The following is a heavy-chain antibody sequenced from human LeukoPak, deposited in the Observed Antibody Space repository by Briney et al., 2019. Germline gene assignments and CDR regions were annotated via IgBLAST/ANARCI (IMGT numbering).Heavy chain of an antibody. CDR1: GYTFTSYD. CDR2: MNPNSGNT. CDR3: ARALYNYGGNPFGYYMDV. Sequence: APVKVSCKASGYTFTSYDINWVRQATGQGLEWMGWMNPNSGNTGYAQKFQGRVTMTRNTSISTAYKEPSSLRSEDTAVYYCARALYNYGGNPFGYYMDVWGKGTTVTVSS. V-gene: IGHV1-8*01. J-gene: IGHJ6*03. D-gene: IGHD4-23*01.